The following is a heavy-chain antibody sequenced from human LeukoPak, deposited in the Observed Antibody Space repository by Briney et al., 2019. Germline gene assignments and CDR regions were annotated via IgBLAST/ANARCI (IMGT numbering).Heavy chain of an antibody. D-gene: IGHD3-3*01. CDR2: IIPIFGTA. Sequence: SVKVSCKASGGTFSSYAISWVRQAPGQGLEWMGGIIPIFGTANYAQKFQGRVTITTDESTSTAYMGLSSLRSEDTAVYYCARCSDFWSGSAWFDPWGQGTLVTVSS. CDR1: GGTFSSYA. V-gene: IGHV1-69*05. CDR3: ARCSDFWSGSAWFDP. J-gene: IGHJ5*02.